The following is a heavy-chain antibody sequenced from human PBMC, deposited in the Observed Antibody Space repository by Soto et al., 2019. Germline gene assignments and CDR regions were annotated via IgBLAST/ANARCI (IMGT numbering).Heavy chain of an antibody. CDR2: IYYSGST. CDR3: ASWSSAPYYYYGMDV. J-gene: IGHJ6*02. D-gene: IGHD3-10*01. Sequence: QVQLQESGPGLVKPSQTLSLTCTVSGGSISSGDYYWSWIRQPPGKGLEWIGYIYYSGSTYYNPSLKSRVTISVVTSKNQFSLKQSSVTAADTAVYYCASWSSAPYYYYGMDVWGQGTTVTVSS. V-gene: IGHV4-30-4*01. CDR1: GGSISSGDYY.